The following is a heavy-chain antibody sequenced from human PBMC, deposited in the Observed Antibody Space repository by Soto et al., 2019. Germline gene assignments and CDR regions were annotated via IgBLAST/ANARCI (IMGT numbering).Heavy chain of an antibody. CDR3: AKDHYGMDV. Sequence: GGSLRLSCAASGFTFSSYGIHWVRQAPGKGLEWVAVISYDGSNKYYADSVKGRFTISRDNSKNTLYLQMNSLRAEDTAVYYCAKDHYGMDVWGQGTTVTVSS. V-gene: IGHV3-30*18. CDR2: ISYDGSNK. J-gene: IGHJ6*02. CDR1: GFTFSSYG.